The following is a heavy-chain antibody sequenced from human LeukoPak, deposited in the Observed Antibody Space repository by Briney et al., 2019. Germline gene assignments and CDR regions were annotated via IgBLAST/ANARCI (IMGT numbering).Heavy chain of an antibody. CDR3: AKDIFTMVRGVVDY. J-gene: IGHJ4*02. Sequence: GGSLRLSCAASGFTFDDYAMHWVRLAPGKGLEWVSGISWNSGSIGYADSVKGRFTISRDNAKNSLYLQMNSLRAEDTALYYCAKDIFTMVRGVVDYWGQGTLVTVSS. CDR2: ISWNSGSI. CDR1: GFTFDDYA. D-gene: IGHD3-10*01. V-gene: IGHV3-9*01.